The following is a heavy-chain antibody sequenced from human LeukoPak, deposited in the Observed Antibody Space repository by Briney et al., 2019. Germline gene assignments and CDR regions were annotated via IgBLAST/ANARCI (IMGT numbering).Heavy chain of an antibody. CDR3: AKDGDTVGGNSFYFDY. D-gene: IGHD4-23*01. CDR1: GFTFSSYG. CDR2: IRYDGSNK. J-gene: IGHJ4*02. Sequence: GGSLRLSCAASGFTFSSYGMHWVRQAPGKGLEWVAFIRYDGSNKYYADSVKGRFTISRDNSKNTLYLQMNSLRAEDTAVYCCAKDGDTVGGNSFYFDYWGQGTLVTVSS. V-gene: IGHV3-30*02.